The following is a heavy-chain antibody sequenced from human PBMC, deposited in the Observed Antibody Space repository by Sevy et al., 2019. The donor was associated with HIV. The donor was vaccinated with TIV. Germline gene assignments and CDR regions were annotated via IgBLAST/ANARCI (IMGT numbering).Heavy chain of an antibody. CDR3: ARVENLEWSPNSPDYFDY. V-gene: IGHV3-11*01. J-gene: IGHJ4*02. CDR1: GFTFSDYY. Sequence: GGSLRLSCAASGFTFSDYYMTWIRQAPGKGLEWVSYISSSGSTISNADFVKGRFTISRDNAKNSLFLQMNSLRAEDTAVYYCARVENLEWSPNSPDYFDYWGLGTLVTVSS. D-gene: IGHD3-3*01. CDR2: ISSSGSTI.